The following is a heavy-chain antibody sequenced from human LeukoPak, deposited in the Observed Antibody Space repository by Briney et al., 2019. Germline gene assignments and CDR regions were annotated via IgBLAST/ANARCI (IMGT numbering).Heavy chain of an antibody. J-gene: IGHJ6*03. Sequence: GGPLRLSCAASGFTFSSYAMHWVRQAPGKGLEWVAVISYDGSNKYYADSVKGRFTISRDNSKNTLYLQMNSLRAEDTAVYYCARSAAARPMGAGYYYYMDVWGKGTTVTVSS. CDR2: ISYDGSNK. D-gene: IGHD6-6*01. V-gene: IGHV3-30-3*01. CDR3: ARSAAARPMGAGYYYYMDV. CDR1: GFTFSSYA.